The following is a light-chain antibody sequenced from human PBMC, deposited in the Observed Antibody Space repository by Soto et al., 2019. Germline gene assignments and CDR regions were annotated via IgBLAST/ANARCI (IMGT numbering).Light chain of an antibody. CDR2: SAS. CDR1: HSVSTS. CDR3: QQYIHGYT. Sequence: EVVMTQSPATLSVFPGERVTLSCRARHSVSTSLAWYQQKPGQAPRLLIYSASTRATGIPARFSGSGSGTEFTLTINSLESEDFAVYYCQQYIHGYTFGQGTKLEIK. J-gene: IGKJ2*01. V-gene: IGKV3-15*01.